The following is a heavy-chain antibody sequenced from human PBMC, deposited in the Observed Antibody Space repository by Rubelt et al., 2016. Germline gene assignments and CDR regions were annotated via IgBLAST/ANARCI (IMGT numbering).Heavy chain of an antibody. D-gene: IGHD6-6*01. CDR1: GFTFSSYA. CDR2: ISYDGSNK. Sequence: QVQLVESGGGVVQPGRSLRLSCAASGFTFSSYAMHWVRQAPGKGLEWVAVISYDGSNKYYADSVKGRFTISRDNSKNTLYLQMNSLRIADTAVYYCASALAARYNWFDPWGQGTLVTVSS. J-gene: IGHJ5*02. CDR3: ASALAARYNWFDP. V-gene: IGHV3-30*04.